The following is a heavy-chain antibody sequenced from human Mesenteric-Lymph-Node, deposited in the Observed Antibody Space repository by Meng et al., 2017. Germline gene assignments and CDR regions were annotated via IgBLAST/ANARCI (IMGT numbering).Heavy chain of an antibody. CDR2: IIHGGSP. CDR3: ARRPTGIDY. D-gene: IGHD2-8*02. J-gene: IGHJ4*02. CDR1: GGSLSGAY. Sequence: QVKLHAWRAGLLKPSETLYLTCVVNGGSLSGAYWNWIRQPPGKGLEWIGEIIHGGSPSYNPSLKSRVTISIDTSKNQLSLMLSSVTAADTAVYYCARRPTGIDYWGQGTLVTVSS. V-gene: IGHV4-34*12.